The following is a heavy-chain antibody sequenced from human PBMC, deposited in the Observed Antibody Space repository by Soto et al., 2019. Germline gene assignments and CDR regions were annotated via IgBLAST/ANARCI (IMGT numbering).Heavy chain of an antibody. D-gene: IGHD3-22*01. J-gene: IGHJ4*02. Sequence: ASVKVSCKASGYTFTIYGISWVRQAPGQGLEWMGWISAYNGNTNYAQKLQGRVTMTTDTSTSTAYMELRSLRSDDTAVYYCARDWDYYDSSGHFDYWGQGTLVTVSS. V-gene: IGHV1-18*01. CDR2: ISAYNGNT. CDR1: GYTFTIYG. CDR3: ARDWDYYDSSGHFDY.